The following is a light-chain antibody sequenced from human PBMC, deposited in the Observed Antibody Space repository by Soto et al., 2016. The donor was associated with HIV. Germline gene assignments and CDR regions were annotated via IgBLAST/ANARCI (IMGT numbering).Light chain of an antibody. Sequence: SYELTQPPSVSVAPGKTARITCGGNNIGSKSMHWYHQKPGQAPVLVVYDDTDRPSGIPERFSGSNSGNTATLTISRVEAGDEADYYCQVWDTYTNHFVFGPGTKVTVL. CDR1: NIGSKS. CDR3: QVWDTYTNHFV. J-gene: IGLJ1*01. V-gene: IGLV3-21*03. CDR2: DDT.